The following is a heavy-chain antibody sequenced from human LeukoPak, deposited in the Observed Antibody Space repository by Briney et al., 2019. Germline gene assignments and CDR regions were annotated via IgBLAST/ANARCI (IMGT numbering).Heavy chain of an antibody. CDR1: GGSISSSSYY. V-gene: IGHV4-39*07. D-gene: IGHD2-15*01. CDR3: ARNGRCGGGSCYSGWFDP. CDR2: IYYSGST. J-gene: IGHJ5*02. Sequence: SETLSLTCTVSGGSISSSSYYWGWIRQPPGKGLEWIGSIYYSGSTYYNPSLKSRVTISVDTSKNQFSLKLSSVTAADTAVYYCARNGRCGGGSCYSGWFDPWGKGTLVTVSS.